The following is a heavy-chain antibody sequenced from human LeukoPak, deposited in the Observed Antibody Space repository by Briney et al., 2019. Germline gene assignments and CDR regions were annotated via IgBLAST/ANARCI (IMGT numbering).Heavy chain of an antibody. D-gene: IGHD3-10*01. CDR2: INWNGGST. Sequence: GGSLRLSCAASGFTFDDYGMSWVRQAPGKGLEWVSGINWNGGSTGYADSVKGRFTISRDNAKNSLYLQMNSLRAEDTALYYCARSMVRGKDNYYYYYMDVWGKGTTVTVSS. V-gene: IGHV3-20*04. CDR3: ARSMVRGKDNYYYYYMDV. J-gene: IGHJ6*03. CDR1: GFTFDDYG.